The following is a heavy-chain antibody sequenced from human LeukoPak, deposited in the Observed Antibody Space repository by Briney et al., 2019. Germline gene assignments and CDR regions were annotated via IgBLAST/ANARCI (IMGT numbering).Heavy chain of an antibody. V-gene: IGHV1-2*02. J-gene: IGHJ4*02. CDR2: INPNSGGT. CDR1: GYTFTGYY. Sequence: ASVKVSCKASGYTFTGYYMHWVRQAPGQGLEWMGWINPNSGGTNYAQKFQGRVTMTRDTPISTAYMELSRLRSDDTAVYYCARGLVVAATPDYWGQGTLVTVSS. CDR3: ARGLVVAATPDY. D-gene: IGHD2-15*01.